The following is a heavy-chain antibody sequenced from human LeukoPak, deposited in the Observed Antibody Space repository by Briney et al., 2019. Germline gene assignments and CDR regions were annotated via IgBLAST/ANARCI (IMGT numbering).Heavy chain of an antibody. CDR2: IHCDDDK. J-gene: IGHJ4*02. D-gene: IGHD6-19*01. V-gene: IGHV2-70*11. CDR1: GFSLSTSGMC. CDR3: AREREQYSSGWFPFDY. Sequence: SGPTLVNPTRTLTLTCTFSGFSLSTSGMCVSWIRQPPGKALEWLARIHCDDDKYYSTSLKTRLTISKDTSKNQVVLTMTNMDPVDTARYFCAREREQYSSGWFPFDYWGQGTLVTVSS.